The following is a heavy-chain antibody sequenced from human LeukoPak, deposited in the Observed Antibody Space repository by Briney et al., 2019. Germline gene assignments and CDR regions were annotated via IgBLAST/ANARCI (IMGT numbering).Heavy chain of an antibody. Sequence: GGSLRPSCAASGFTFSDYNMSWIRQAPGKGLQYISYINTTGGSIFYVDSVKGRFTISRDNAKNSLFLQMNNVRVEDTAVYYCARTSTDCLDCWGQGTLVTVSS. CDR1: GFTFSDYN. D-gene: IGHD2-21*02. CDR2: INTTGGSI. J-gene: IGHJ4*02. CDR3: ARTSTDCLDC. V-gene: IGHV3-11*04.